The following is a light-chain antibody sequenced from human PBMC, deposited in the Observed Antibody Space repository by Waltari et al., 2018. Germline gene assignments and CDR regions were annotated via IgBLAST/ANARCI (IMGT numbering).Light chain of an antibody. CDR1: QSVGRS. CDR3: QHYVRLPVT. Sequence: EIVLTQSPGTLSLSPGERATLSCRASQSVGRSLAWDQHKPGQAPRLLIYGASIRATGIPDRFSGGGSGTDFSLTISRLEPEDFAAYHCQHYVRLPVTFGQGTKVEIK. V-gene: IGKV3-20*01. J-gene: IGKJ1*01. CDR2: GAS.